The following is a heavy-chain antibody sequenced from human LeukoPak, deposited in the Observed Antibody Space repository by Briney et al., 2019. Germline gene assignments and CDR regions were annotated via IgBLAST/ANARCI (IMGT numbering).Heavy chain of an antibody. CDR2: HRRSGGST. CDR1: GFTYISYA. J-gene: IGHJ4*02. Sequence: GGSRSISCAASGFTYISYAMSRVRQAPGKRLEPLSYHRRSGGSTYYADSVKGRFTISRDNSKNTLYLQMNSLRAEDTAVYYCAKVRIFGVVITAYYFDYWGQGTLVTVSS. D-gene: IGHD3-3*01. V-gene: IGHV3-23*01. CDR3: AKVRIFGVVITAYYFDY.